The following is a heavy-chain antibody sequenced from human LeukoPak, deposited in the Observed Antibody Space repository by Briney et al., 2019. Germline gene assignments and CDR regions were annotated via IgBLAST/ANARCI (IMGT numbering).Heavy chain of an antibody. D-gene: IGHD4-17*01. CDR1: GYTFTSYD. Sequence: ASVKVSCKASGYTFTSYDINWVRQATGQGLEWMGWMNPNSGNTGYAQKFQGRVTMTRNASISTAYIELSSLRSEDTAVYYCARGSQKNGDYGGFDYWGQGTLVTVSS. V-gene: IGHV1-8*01. CDR3: ARGSQKNGDYGGFDY. J-gene: IGHJ4*02. CDR2: MNPNSGNT.